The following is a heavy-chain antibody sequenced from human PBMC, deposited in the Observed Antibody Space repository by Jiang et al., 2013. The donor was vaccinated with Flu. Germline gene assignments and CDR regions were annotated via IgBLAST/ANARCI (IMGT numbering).Heavy chain of an antibody. J-gene: IGHJ3*02. D-gene: IGHD3-10*01. CDR3: ARDRGETDAFDI. V-gene: IGHV3-48*03. CDR2: ISSSGSTI. Sequence: GLVQPGGSLRLSCAASGFTFSSYEMNWVRQAPGKGLEWVSYISSSGSTIYYADSVKGRFTISRDNAKNSLYLQMNSLRAEDTAVYYCARDRGETDAFDIWGQGTMVTVSS. CDR1: GFTFSSYE.